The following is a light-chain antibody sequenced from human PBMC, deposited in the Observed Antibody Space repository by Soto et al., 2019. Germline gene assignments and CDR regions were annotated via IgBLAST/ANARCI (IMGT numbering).Light chain of an antibody. J-gene: IGKJ5*01. V-gene: IGKV3-20*01. CDR3: QQHDILPIT. CDR2: GAP. CDR1: QNLSRYF. Sequence: EVVLTQSPGTLSLSPGDRASLSCRASQNLSRYFLAWYQHKPGHAPRLLISGAPRSATGIPDSFSGAGSGTDFTPTISRLEPEDFALYYCQQHDILPITFGQGTRLEIK.